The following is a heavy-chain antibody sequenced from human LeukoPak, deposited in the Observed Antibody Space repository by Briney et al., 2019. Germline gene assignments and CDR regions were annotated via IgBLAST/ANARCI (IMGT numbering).Heavy chain of an antibody. CDR1: GFTFSSYS. CDR3: ARDTYCSSTSCSMSGYYYYMDV. D-gene: IGHD2-2*01. CDR2: ISSSSSYI. J-gene: IGHJ6*03. V-gene: IGHV3-21*01. Sequence: GGSLRLSCAASGFTFSSYSMNWVRQAPGKGLEWVSSISSSSSYIYYADSVKGRFTISRDNAKNSLYLQMNSLRAEDTAVYYCARDTYCSSTSCSMSGYYYYMDVWGKGTTVTVSS.